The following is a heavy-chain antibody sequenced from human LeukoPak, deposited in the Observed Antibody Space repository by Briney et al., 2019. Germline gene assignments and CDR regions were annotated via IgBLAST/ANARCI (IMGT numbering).Heavy chain of an antibody. CDR1: GFTVSSNY. Sequence: PGGSLRLSCAASGFTVSSNYMSWVRQAPGKGLEWVGRIKSKPDGGTTDYAAPVKGRFTISRDDSKNTLYLQMDSLKTEDTAVYYCMGRDMVATSYFQHWGQGTLVIVSP. CDR2: IKSKPDGGTT. V-gene: IGHV3-15*01. CDR3: MGRDMVATSYFQH. D-gene: IGHD5-12*01. J-gene: IGHJ1*01.